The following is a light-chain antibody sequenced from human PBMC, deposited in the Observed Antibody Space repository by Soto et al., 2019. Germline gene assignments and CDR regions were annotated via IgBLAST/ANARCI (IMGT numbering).Light chain of an antibody. CDR3: QQYNNWPPSII. CDR1: RGISSY. V-gene: IGKV1-9*01. Sequence: IQLTKSPSSLSASVGDRVTITCQASRGISSYLAWYQQKPGKPPKLLVYSASTLQSGVPSRFSGSGSGPDFTLTISSLQSEDFAVYYCQQYNNWPPSIIFGQGTRLEIK. J-gene: IGKJ5*01. CDR2: SAS.